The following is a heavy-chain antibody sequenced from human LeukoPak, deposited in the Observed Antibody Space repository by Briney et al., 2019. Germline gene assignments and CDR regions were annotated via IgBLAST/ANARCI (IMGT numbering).Heavy chain of an antibody. CDR3: AREVGVPGTWYFDL. Sequence: GGSLRLSCAASGFTFSSHDMHWVRQAPGKGLEWVSALVTNDDTYYAASVKGRFTISRENAKNSLYLQMNSLRAEDTALYYCAREVGVPGTWYFDLWGRGTLVTVSS. CDR1: GFTFSSHD. CDR2: LVTNDDT. V-gene: IGHV3-13*01. D-gene: IGHD2-15*01. J-gene: IGHJ2*01.